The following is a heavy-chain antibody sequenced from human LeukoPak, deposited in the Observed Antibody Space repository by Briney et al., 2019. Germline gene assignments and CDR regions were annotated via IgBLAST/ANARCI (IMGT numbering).Heavy chain of an antibody. CDR1: GFTFSSYG. CDR2: ISSRSSTI. Sequence: AGGSLRLSCAASGFTFSSYGMNWVRQAPGKGLEWVSYISSRSSTIYYADSVKGRLTISRDNARNSLYLQMDSLRDDDTAVYYCARGRSGGYFDYWGQGTLVTVSS. D-gene: IGHD3-3*01. J-gene: IGHJ4*02. CDR3: ARGRSGGYFDY. V-gene: IGHV3-48*02.